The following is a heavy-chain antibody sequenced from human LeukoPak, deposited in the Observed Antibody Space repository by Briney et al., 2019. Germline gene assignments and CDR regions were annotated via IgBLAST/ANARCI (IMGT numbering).Heavy chain of an antibody. CDR1: GFTFSDYY. D-gene: IGHD2-15*01. Sequence: GGSLRLSCAASGFTFSDYYMRWIRQAPGKGLEWVSYISSSGSTIYYADSVKGRFTISRDNAKNTLYLQMNSLRAEDTAVYYCARGYCSGGSCYNDYWGQGTLVTVSS. CDR2: ISSSGSTI. J-gene: IGHJ4*02. CDR3: ARGYCSGGSCYNDY. V-gene: IGHV3-11*01.